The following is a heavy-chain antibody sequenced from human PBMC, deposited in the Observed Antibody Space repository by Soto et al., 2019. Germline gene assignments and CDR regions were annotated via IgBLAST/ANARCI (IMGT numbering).Heavy chain of an antibody. Sequence: GESLKISCKGYGYSFTTYCIGWVLQMPWKGLEWMGIIYPDDSDTRYSPSFQGQVTISADKSISTAYLQWSSLKASDTAMYYCARLKYCSGGSCYGRLPADYWGQGTLVTVSS. V-gene: IGHV5-51*01. CDR3: ARLKYCSGGSCYGRLPADY. CDR1: GYSFTTYC. D-gene: IGHD2-15*01. CDR2: IYPDDSDT. J-gene: IGHJ4*02.